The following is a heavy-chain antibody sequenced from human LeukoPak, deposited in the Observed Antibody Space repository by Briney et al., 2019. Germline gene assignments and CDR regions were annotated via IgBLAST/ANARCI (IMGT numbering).Heavy chain of an antibody. V-gene: IGHV3-7*03. CDR3: TRGSGSYYNPLDV. J-gene: IGHJ6*02. CDR1: GFTFSSSW. Sequence: PGGSLRLSCAASGFTFSSSWMTWIRQAPGTGLEWLANINQDGSVINYVDSVRGRFTISRDNAKYSLYLQLNSLKTEDTAVYYCTRGSGSYYNPLDVWGQGTTVTVSS. CDR2: INQDGSVI. D-gene: IGHD3-10*01.